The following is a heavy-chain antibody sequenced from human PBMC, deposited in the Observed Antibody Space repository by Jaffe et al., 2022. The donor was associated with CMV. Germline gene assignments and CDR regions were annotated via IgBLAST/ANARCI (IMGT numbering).Heavy chain of an antibody. D-gene: IGHD5-18*01. CDR1: GGSISSSSYY. Sequence: QLQLQESGPGLVKPSETLSLTCTVSGGSISSSSYYWGWIRQPPGKGLEWIGSIYYSGSTYYNPSLKSRVTISVDTSKNQFSLKLSSVTAADTAVYYCARRGYSYGYIPHWGQGTLVTVSS. V-gene: IGHV4-39*01. J-gene: IGHJ4*02. CDR2: IYYSGST. CDR3: ARRGYSYGYIPH.